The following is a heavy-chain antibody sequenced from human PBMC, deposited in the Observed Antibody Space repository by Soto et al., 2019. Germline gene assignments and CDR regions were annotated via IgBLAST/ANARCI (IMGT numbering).Heavy chain of an antibody. J-gene: IGHJ6*02. CDR2: IIPIFGTA. D-gene: IGHD2-15*01. Sequence: QVQLVQSGAEVKKPGSSVKVSCKASVGTFSSYAISWVRQAPGQGLEWMGGIIPIFGTANYAQKSQGRVTITADESTSTAYRELSRLRSEDTAVYSCARDKPVVVGAAQTPPWGMAVWGQGTTVTVSS. CDR3: ARDKPVVVGAAQTPPWGMAV. V-gene: IGHV1-69*12. CDR1: VGTFSSYA.